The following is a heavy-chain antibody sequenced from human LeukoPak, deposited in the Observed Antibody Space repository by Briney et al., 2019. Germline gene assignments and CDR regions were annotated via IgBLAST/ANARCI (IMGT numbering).Heavy chain of an antibody. V-gene: IGHV4-4*07. CDR1: GGSISTYY. CDR2: IYSSGST. J-gene: IGHJ4*02. Sequence: SETLSLTCTVSGGSISTYYWSWIRQPAGKGLEWIGRIYSSGSTNYNPSLKSRVTMSVDTSKNQFSLELSSVTAADTAVYYCARDRVQGLADYWGQGTLVTVSS. D-gene: IGHD3/OR15-3a*01. CDR3: ARDRVQGLADY.